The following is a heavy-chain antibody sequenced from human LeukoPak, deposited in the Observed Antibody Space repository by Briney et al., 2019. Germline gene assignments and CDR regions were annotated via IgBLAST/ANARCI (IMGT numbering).Heavy chain of an antibody. Sequence: SEALSLTCTVSGGSISSYYWSWIRQPPGKGLEWIGYIYYSGSTNYNPSLKSRVTISVDTSKNQFSLKLSSVTAADTAVYYCARGPDVWGSYRYGLNYWGQGTLVTVSS. J-gene: IGHJ4*02. CDR2: IYYSGST. D-gene: IGHD3-16*02. V-gene: IGHV4-59*01. CDR1: GGSISSYY. CDR3: ARGPDVWGSYRYGLNY.